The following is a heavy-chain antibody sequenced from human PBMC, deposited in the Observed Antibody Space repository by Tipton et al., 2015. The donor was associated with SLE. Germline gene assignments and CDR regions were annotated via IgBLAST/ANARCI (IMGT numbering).Heavy chain of an antibody. D-gene: IGHD3-22*01. V-gene: IGHV4-31*03. CDR1: GASISSDGYY. Sequence: TLSLTCTVSGASISSDGYYWSWIRQHPGKGLEWIGYIYYSGSTYYNPSLNSRLTISVDTSKNQFSLKLNSVTAADTAVYYCARGYYYDTTGYRSWMDPWGQGTLVTVSS. J-gene: IGHJ5*02. CDR2: IYYSGST. CDR3: ARGYYYDTTGYRSWMDP.